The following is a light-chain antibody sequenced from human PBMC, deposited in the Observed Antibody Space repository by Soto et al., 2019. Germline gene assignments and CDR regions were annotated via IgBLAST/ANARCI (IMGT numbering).Light chain of an antibody. CDR1: SSDVGGYNY. V-gene: IGLV2-14*03. CDR3: SSYTSSSTLGV. CDR2: DVN. Sequence: QYVLTQPASESGSPGQSITISCTGSSSDVGGYNYVSWYQQHPGKAPKLIIYDVNNRPSGVSDRFSGSKSGNTASLTISGLQAEDEADYYCSSYTSSSTLGVFGGGTKLTVL. J-gene: IGLJ3*02.